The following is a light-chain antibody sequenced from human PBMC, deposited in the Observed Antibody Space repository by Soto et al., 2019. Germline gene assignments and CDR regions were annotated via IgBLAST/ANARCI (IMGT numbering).Light chain of an antibody. Sequence: EIVMTQSPATLSVSPGERATLSCRASQSVSSNLAWYQQKPGQAHSLLIYGPSTRATGIPARFSGSGSGTDFTLTISSLQSEDFAVYYCQQYNNWPRTFGQGNKVEIK. J-gene: IGKJ1*01. CDR2: GPS. CDR1: QSVSSN. CDR3: QQYNNWPRT. V-gene: IGKV3-15*01.